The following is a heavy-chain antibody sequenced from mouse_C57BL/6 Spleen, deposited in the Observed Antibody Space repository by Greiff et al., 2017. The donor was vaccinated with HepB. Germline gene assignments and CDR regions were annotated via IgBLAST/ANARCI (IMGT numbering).Heavy chain of an antibody. D-gene: IGHD2-10*02. J-gene: IGHJ1*03. CDR1: GYTFTSYW. Sequence: VQLQQPGAELVKPGASVKMSCKASGYTFTSYWITWVKQRPGQGLEWIGDIYPGSGSTNYNEKFKSKATLTVDTSSSTAYMQLSSLTAEDSAVYYCARGGGYGTWYFDVWGTGTTVTVSS. V-gene: IGHV1-55*01. CDR2: IYPGSGST. CDR3: ARGGGYGTWYFDV.